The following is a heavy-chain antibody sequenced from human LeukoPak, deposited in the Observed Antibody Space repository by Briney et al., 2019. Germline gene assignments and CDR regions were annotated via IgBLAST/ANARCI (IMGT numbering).Heavy chain of an antibody. D-gene: IGHD5-18*01. CDR1: GGSISSYY. J-gene: IGHJ4*02. CDR3: ARDVGGYSYGYSPDY. V-gene: IGHV4-4*07. Sequence: PSETLSLTCTVSGGSISSYYWSWIRQPAGKGLEWIGRIYTSGSTTYNSSLKSRVTMSVDTSKHQFSLKLRSVTAADTAVYYCARDVGGYSYGYSPDYWGQGTLVSVSS. CDR2: IYTSGST.